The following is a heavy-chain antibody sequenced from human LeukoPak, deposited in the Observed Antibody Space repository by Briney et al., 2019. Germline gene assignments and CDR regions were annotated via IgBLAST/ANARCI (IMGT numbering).Heavy chain of an antibody. D-gene: IGHD6-13*01. Sequence: GASLKISCEGSGYIFTSYWIGWVRQMAGKGLEWIWIIYPGDSDTIYSPSFQGQVTISADKSISTAYLQWSSLKASDAAMYYCARHALQLVPPAPNYSWFDPWVQGTLVSVSS. CDR2: IYPGDSDT. J-gene: IGHJ5*02. CDR1: GYIFTSYW. CDR3: ARHALQLVPPAPNYSWFDP. V-gene: IGHV5-51*01.